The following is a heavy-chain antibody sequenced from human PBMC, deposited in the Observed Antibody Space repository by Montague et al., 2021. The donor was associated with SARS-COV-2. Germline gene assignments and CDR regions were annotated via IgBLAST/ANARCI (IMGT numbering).Heavy chain of an antibody. CDR3: ARATEWRGYYYYYYMDV. V-gene: IGHV6-1*01. CDR2: TYYRSRWFN. CDR1: GDSVSSNSAA. D-gene: IGHD1-14*01. J-gene: IGHJ6*03. Sequence: CAISGDSVSSNSAAWNWIRQSPSRGLEWLGRTYYRSRWFNDAVSIRSRITINPDTSKNQFSLQLNSVTPADTAGYYCARATEWRGYYYYYYMDVWGKGTRVT.